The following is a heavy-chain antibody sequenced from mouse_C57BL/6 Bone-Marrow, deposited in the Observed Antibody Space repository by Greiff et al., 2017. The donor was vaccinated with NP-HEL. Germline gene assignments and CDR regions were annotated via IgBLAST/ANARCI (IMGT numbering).Heavy chain of an antibody. D-gene: IGHD4-1*01. J-gene: IGHJ2*01. CDR1: GYAFTHYL. Sequence: QVQLKESGAELVRPGTSVKVSCKASGYAFTHYLIEWVKQRPGQGLEWIGVINPGSGGTNYNEKFKGKATLTADKSSSTAYMQLSSLTSEDSAVYFCARSWDYLDYWGQGTTLTVSS. CDR3: ARSWDYLDY. V-gene: IGHV1-54*01. CDR2: INPGSGGT.